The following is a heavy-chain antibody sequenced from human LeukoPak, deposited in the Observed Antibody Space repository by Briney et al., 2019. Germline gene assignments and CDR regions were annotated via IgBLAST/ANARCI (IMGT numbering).Heavy chain of an antibody. V-gene: IGHV4-34*01. CDR2: INHSGST. CDR1: GGSFSGYY. D-gene: IGHD3/OR15-3a*01. J-gene: IGHJ4*02. CDR3: SLLDSAFDY. Sequence: PSETLSLTCAVYGGSFSGYYWSWIRQPPGKGLEWIGEINHSGSTNYNPSLKSRVTISVDTSKNQFSLKLSSVTAADTAVYYCSLLDSAFDYWGQGTLVTVSS.